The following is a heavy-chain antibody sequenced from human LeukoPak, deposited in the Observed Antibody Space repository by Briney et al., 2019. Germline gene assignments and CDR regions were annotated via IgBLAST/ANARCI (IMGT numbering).Heavy chain of an antibody. CDR1: GYSFTTYW. D-gene: IGHD3-16*01. V-gene: IGHV5-51*01. Sequence: GESLKISCKAFGYSFTTYWIAWVRQMPGKGLEWMGMMHSGDSHIRYSPSFQGQVTFSTDKSISTAYLQWSSLKASDTAMYFCARHGNWGPLDIWGQGTLVTVSS. J-gene: IGHJ4*02. CDR3: ARHGNWGPLDI. CDR2: MHSGDSHI.